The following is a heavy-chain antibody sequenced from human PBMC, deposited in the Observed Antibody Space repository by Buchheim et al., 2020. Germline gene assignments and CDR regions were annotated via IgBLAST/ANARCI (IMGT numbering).Heavy chain of an antibody. CDR3: ATRSCSSRACSRSRRDYYYGMDV. D-gene: IGHD2-2*01. CDR2: INHSGGT. V-gene: IGHV4-34*01. CDR1: GGSFSGFY. J-gene: IGHJ6*02. Sequence: QVQLQQWGAGLLKPSGTLSLTCAVSGGSFSGFYWSWFRQSPERELEWIGEINHSGGTNYNPSLKSRVIISVDTSNNQFSLRLTSVTGADTAVYYCATRSCSSRACSRSRRDYYYGMDVWGQGTT.